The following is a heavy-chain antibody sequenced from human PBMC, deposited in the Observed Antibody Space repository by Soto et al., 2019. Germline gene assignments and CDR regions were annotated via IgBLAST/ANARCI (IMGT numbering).Heavy chain of an antibody. CDR3: AKNQERELPRVIDF. V-gene: IGHV3-23*01. Sequence: GGSLRLSCATSGLTFSNYAMSWVRQAPGGGLEWVSSMSGSSSTTYYAGSVRGRFTISRDRSKNTLYLQMSSLRAEDTALYYCAKNQERELPRVIDFWGQGTLVTVSS. CDR1: GLTFSNYA. J-gene: IGHJ4*02. D-gene: IGHD1-7*01. CDR2: MSGSSSTT.